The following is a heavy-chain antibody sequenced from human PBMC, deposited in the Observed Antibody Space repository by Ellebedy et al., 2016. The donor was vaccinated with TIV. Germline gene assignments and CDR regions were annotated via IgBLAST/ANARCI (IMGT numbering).Heavy chain of an antibody. Sequence: GESLKISCAASGFTFSGYWMPWVRQAPGRGLVWVSRISNDGSSTSYADSVKGRFTISRDNAKNTLYLQMNSLRVEDTAAYYCTPWGLGGYWGQGTLVTVSS. CDR3: TPWGLGGY. V-gene: IGHV3-74*01. CDR1: GFTFSGYW. J-gene: IGHJ4*02. CDR2: ISNDGSST. D-gene: IGHD2-21*01.